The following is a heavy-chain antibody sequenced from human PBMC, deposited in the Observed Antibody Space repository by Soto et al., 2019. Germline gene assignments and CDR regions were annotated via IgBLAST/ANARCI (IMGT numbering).Heavy chain of an antibody. V-gene: IGHV1-46*01. Sequence: GASVKVSCTASGYTFTSYYMHWVRQAPGQGLEWMGIINPSGGSTSYAQKFQGRVTMTRDTSTSTVYMELSSLRSEDTAVYYCARVTSSGWYRIYYFDYWGQGTLVTVSS. J-gene: IGHJ4*02. CDR1: GYTFTSYY. CDR3: ARVTSSGWYRIYYFDY. D-gene: IGHD6-19*01. CDR2: INPSGGST.